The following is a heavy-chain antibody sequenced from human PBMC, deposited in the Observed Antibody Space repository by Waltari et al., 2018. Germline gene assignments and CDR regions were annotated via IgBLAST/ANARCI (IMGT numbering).Heavy chain of an antibody. CDR3: ARETIAAADYWYFDL. CDR1: GGSISSYY. V-gene: IGHV4-4*07. CDR2: IYTSGST. D-gene: IGHD6-13*01. Sequence: QVQLQESGPGLVKPSETLSLTCTVSGGSISSYYWSWIRQPAGKGLEWIGRIYTSGSTNSNPSLKSRVTMSVDTSKNQFSLKLSSVTAADTAVYYCARETIAAADYWYFDLWGRGTLVTVSS. J-gene: IGHJ2*01.